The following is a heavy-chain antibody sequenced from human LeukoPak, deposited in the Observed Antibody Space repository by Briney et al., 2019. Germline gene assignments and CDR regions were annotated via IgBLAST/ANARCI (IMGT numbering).Heavy chain of an antibody. CDR1: GGTFSSYA. CDR2: IIPILGIA. V-gene: IGHV1-69*04. J-gene: IGHJ4*02. Sequence: SVKVSCKASGGTFSSYAISWVRQAPGQGLEWMGRIIPILGIANYAQKFQGRVTITADKSTSTAYMELSSLRSEDTAVYYCATYDSSGYALEEGDYFDYWGQGTLVTVSS. CDR3: ATYDSSGYALEEGDYFDY. D-gene: IGHD3-22*01.